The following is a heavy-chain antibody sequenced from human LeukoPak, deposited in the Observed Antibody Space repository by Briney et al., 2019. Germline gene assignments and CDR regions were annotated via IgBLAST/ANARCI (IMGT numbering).Heavy chain of an antibody. V-gene: IGHV4-4*09. J-gene: IGHJ4*02. CDR1: GVSMSAYQ. CDR3: ATSNDAKIAPFDH. D-gene: IGHD2-21*01. CDR2: INTKGET. Sequence: SETLSLTCPVSGVSMSAYQWSWVRQSPEKGLEWIGCINTKGETSYNPSLKSRVTTSVDTSKSQFSLRLTSVTAADTAVYYCATSNDAKIAPFDHWGQGAPVTVSS.